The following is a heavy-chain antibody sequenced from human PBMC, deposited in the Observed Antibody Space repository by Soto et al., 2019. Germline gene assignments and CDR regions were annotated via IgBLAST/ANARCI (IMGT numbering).Heavy chain of an antibody. Sequence: EVQLVESGGALVQPGGSLRLSCAACGFTFSSYWMHWVRQAPGKGLVWVSRINSDGSSTSYADSVKGRFTISRDNAKNTLYLQMNSLRAEDTAVYYCARTSLVVAAATREDYWGQGTLVTVSS. CDR1: GFTFSSYW. CDR2: INSDGSST. D-gene: IGHD2-15*01. J-gene: IGHJ4*02. V-gene: IGHV3-74*01. CDR3: ARTSLVVAAATREDY.